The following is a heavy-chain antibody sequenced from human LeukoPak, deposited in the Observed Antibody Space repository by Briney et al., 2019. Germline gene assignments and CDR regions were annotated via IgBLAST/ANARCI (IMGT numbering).Heavy chain of an antibody. V-gene: IGHV4-34*01. J-gene: IGHJ4*02. CDR3: ARSAYYDFWREGIFDY. D-gene: IGHD3-3*01. CDR1: GGSFRGYY. CDR2: INHSGST. Sequence: SETLSLTCAVYGGSFRGYYWSWIRQPPGKGLEWIGEINHSGSTNYNPSLKSRVTISVDTSKNQFSLKLSSVTAADTAVYYCARSAYYDFWREGIFDYWGQGTLVTVSS.